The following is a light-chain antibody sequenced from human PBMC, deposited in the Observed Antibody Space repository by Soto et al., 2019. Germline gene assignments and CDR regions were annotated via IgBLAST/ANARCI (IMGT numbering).Light chain of an antibody. V-gene: IGKV3-20*01. J-gene: IGKJ4*01. Sequence: ENVLTQSPGTLSLSPGERATLSCRASQSFSSSYLAWYQQKPGQAPRLLIHGASTRATGIPARFSGSGSGTEFTLTISSLQSEDFAVYYCQQYDNWPLLTFGGGTEVEIK. CDR1: QSFSSSY. CDR2: GAS. CDR3: QQYDNWPLLT.